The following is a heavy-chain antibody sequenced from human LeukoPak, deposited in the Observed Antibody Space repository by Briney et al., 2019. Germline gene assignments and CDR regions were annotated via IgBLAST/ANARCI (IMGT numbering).Heavy chain of an antibody. CDR1: GFTFSSYW. CDR2: INSHGSTT. CDR3: ARGGAYSYGYVGY. Sequence: GGSLRLSCAASGFTFSSYWMRWVRQPPGKGLVWVSCINSHGSTTSYADSVKGRFTISRDNAKNTVYLQLSSLRAEDTAVYYCARGGAYSYGYVGYWGQGTLVTVSS. J-gene: IGHJ4*02. D-gene: IGHD5-18*01. V-gene: IGHV3-74*01.